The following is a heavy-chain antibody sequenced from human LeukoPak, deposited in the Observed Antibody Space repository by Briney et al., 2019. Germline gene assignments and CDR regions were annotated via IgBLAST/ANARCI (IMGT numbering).Heavy chain of an antibody. J-gene: IGHJ5*02. CDR3: AKGSAATTSALVGP. CDR2: VSYDGDNK. Sequence: PGGSLRLSCGFTFSNYAMHWVRQAPGKGLEWVAVVSYDGDNKYYADSVKGRFTISRDNSKNTLYLQMDSLRGEDTAVYYCAKGSAATTSALVGPWGQGTLVIVSS. D-gene: IGHD2-2*01. V-gene: IGHV3-30*18. CDR1: FTFSNYA.